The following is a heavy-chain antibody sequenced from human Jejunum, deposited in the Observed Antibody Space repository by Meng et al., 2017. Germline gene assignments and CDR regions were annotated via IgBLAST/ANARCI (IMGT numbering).Heavy chain of an antibody. J-gene: IGHJ4*02. V-gene: IGHV3-23*01. CDR3: AKGQTNSWYYFDY. CDR1: GFTFSNYP. D-gene: IGHD6-13*01. Sequence: ESLKISCAASGFTFSNYPMSWVRQAPGKGLEWVSVISDSGGRTYYTDSVKGRFSISRDNSKNTLYLQMNSLRAEDTAVYYCAKGQTNSWYYFDYWGQGTLVTVSS. CDR2: ISDSGGRT.